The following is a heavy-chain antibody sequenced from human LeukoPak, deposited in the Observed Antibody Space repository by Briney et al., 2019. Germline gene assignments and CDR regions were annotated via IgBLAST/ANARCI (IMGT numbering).Heavy chain of an antibody. J-gene: IGHJ4*02. CDR2: IKSKTDGGTT. CDR1: GFTFSNAW. D-gene: IGHD6-13*01. Sequence: PGGSLRLSCAASGFTFSNAWMSWVRQAPGKGLEWVGRIKSKTDGGTTDYAAPVKGRFTISRDDSENTLYLQMNSLKTEDTAVYYCTTIPLAAAGTPEGNYWGQGTLVTVSS. CDR3: TTIPLAAAGTPEGNY. V-gene: IGHV3-15*01.